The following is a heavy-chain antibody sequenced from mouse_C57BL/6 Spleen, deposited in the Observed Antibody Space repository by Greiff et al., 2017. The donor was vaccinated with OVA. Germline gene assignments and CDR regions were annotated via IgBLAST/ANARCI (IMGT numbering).Heavy chain of an antibody. J-gene: IGHJ1*03. Sequence: QVQLQQPGAELVKPGASVKMPCKASGYTFTSYWITWVKQRPGQGLEWIGDIYPGSGSTNYNEKFKSKATLTVDTSSSTAYMQLSSLTSEDSAVYYCATYYYGSRYFDVWGTGTTVTVSS. D-gene: IGHD1-1*01. V-gene: IGHV1-55*01. CDR1: GYTFTSYW. CDR3: ATYYYGSRYFDV. CDR2: IYPGSGST.